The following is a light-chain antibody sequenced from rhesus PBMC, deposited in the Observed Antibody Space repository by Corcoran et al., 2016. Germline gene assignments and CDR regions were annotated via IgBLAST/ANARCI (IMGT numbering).Light chain of an antibody. CDR3: LQYDSDPFT. V-gene: IGKV1-43*02. Sequence: DSQMTQSPSSLSASVGDRVTITCRASQGIDTYLNWYQQKPGEAPKRLIYAASNWESGVPSRFSGNGSRTKFTLTIGSLQPEDFATYYCLQYDSDPFTFGPGTTLGIQ. J-gene: IGKJ3*01. CDR2: AAS. CDR1: QGIDTY.